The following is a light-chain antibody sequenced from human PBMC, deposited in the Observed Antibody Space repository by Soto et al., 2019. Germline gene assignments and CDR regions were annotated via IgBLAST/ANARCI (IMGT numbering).Light chain of an antibody. J-gene: IGLJ3*02. CDR2: EVS. CDR1: SSDVGGYNY. Sequence: QLVLTQPASVSGSPGQSITISCTGTSSDVGGYNYVSWYQQHPGKAPKLIIYEVSNRPSGVSNRFSGYKSGNTASLTVSGLQAEDEDDYYCSSYSSVTTLWVFGGGTKVTLL. V-gene: IGLV2-14*01. CDR3: SSYSSVTTLWV.